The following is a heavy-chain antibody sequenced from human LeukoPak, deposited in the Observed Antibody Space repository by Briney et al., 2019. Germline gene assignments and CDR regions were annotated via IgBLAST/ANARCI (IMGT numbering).Heavy chain of an antibody. CDR2: IIPIFGTA. Sequence: SVKVSCKASGGTFSSYAISWVRQAPGQGLEWMGGIIPIFGTANYAQKFQGRVTITADKSTSTAYMELSSLRSEDTAVYHCARGLGDYGVLGAFDIWGQGTMVTVSS. D-gene: IGHD4-17*01. V-gene: IGHV1-69*06. CDR1: GGTFSSYA. J-gene: IGHJ3*02. CDR3: ARGLGDYGVLGAFDI.